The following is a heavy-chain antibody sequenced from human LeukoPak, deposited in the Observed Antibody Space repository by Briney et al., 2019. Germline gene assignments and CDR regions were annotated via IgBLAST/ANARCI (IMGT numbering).Heavy chain of an antibody. D-gene: IGHD3-10*01. CDR3: ARDERGWFDP. J-gene: IGHJ5*02. CDR2: IYYSGST. CDR1: GGSISSSSYY. Sequence: KPSETLSLTCTVSGGSISSSSYYWGWIRQPPGKGLEWIGSIYYSGSTYYNPSLKSRVTISVDTSKNQFSLKLSSVTAADTAVYYCARDERGWFDPWGQGTLVTVSS. V-gene: IGHV4-39*07.